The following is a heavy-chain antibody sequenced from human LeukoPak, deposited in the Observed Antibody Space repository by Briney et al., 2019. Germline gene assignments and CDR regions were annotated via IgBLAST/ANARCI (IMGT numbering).Heavy chain of an antibody. CDR2: ISSSGSTI. Sequence: GGSLRLSCGASGFTFSNYGILWVRQAPGKGLEWVSYISSSGSTIYYADSVKGRFTISRDNAKNSLYLQMNSLRAEDTAVYYCARDRYYGSGSGYYYYMDVWGKGTTVTISS. D-gene: IGHD3-10*01. CDR1: GFTFSNYG. CDR3: ARDRYYGSGSGYYYYMDV. V-gene: IGHV3-48*04. J-gene: IGHJ6*03.